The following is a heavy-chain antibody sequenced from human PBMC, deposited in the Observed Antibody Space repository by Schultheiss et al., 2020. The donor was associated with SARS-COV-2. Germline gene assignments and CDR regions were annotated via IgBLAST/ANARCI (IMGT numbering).Heavy chain of an antibody. CDR1: GDTFTSYA. D-gene: IGHD1-26*01. V-gene: IGHV1-3*01. Sequence: ASVKVSCKASGDTFTSYAMHWVRQAPGQRLEWMGWINAGNCNTKYSQKFQGRVTITRDTSASTAYMELSSLRSEDTAVYYCARDQGGSEGYYYYYYGMDVWGQGTTVTVSS. CDR3: ARDQGGSEGYYYYYYGMDV. CDR2: INAGNCNT. J-gene: IGHJ6*02.